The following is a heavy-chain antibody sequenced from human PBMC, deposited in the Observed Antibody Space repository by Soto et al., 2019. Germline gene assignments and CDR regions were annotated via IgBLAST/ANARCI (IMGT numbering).Heavy chain of an antibody. CDR3: ARGDCKTSCYIGF. CDR2: ITSSGGAT. D-gene: IGHD2-2*02. Sequence: EVQLVESGGGLVQPGGSLRLSCAASGFGFSNYEMNWVRQAPGKGLEWVSYITSSGGATMYADSVKGRFTISRDIAKDSLYLQMNSLRVEDTAVYYCARGDCKTSCYIGFWGQGALVTVSS. J-gene: IGHJ4*02. CDR1: GFGFSNYE. V-gene: IGHV3-48*03.